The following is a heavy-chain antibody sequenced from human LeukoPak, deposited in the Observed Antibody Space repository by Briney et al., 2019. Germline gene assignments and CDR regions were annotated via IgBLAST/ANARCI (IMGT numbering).Heavy chain of an antibody. CDR2: ISSRSDYM. V-gene: IGHV3-21*01. J-gene: IGHJ6*02. CDR3: ARDAAEAAGMDV. CDR1: GFTFSNYN. D-gene: IGHD6-25*01. Sequence: PGGSLRLSCAASGFTFSNYNMNWVRQAPGKGLEWVSSISSRSDYMYYADSIKGRFTISRDSAKNSLFLHMSSLRAEDTAVYYCARDAAEAAGMDVWGQGTTVTVSS.